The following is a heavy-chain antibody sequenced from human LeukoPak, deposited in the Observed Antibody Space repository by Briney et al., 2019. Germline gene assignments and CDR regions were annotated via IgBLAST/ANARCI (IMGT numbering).Heavy chain of an antibody. CDR2: IKSKTDGGTT. CDR3: AKEDPSHYFDY. J-gene: IGHJ4*02. V-gene: IGHV3-15*01. Sequence: GGSLRLSCAASGFTFSNAWMSWVRQAPGKGLEWVGRIKSKTDGGTTDYAAPVKGRFTISRDDSKNTLYLQMNSLRAEDTAVYYCAKEDPSHYFDYWGQGTLVTVSS. CDR1: GFTFSNAW.